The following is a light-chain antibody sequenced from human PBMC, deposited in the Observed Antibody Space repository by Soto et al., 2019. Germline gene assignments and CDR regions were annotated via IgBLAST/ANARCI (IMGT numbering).Light chain of an antibody. CDR3: SSFTSTSTQV. Sequence: QSVLTQPASVSASLGQSITISCTGTSSDIGGCNYVSWYQQHPGKVPKLMIYEVNNRPSGVSNRFSGSKSANTASLTISGLQADDEADYYCSSFTSTSTQVFGGGTKLTVL. CDR1: SSDIGGCNY. J-gene: IGLJ3*02. CDR2: EVN. V-gene: IGLV2-14*01.